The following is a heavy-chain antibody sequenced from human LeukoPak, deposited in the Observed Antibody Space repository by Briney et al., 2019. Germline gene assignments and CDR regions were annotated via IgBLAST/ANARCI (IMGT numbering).Heavy chain of an antibody. J-gene: IGHJ4*02. CDR1: GGSISSTSYY. D-gene: IGHD3-16*01. V-gene: IGHV4-39*02. CDR2: IYYNGNT. Sequence: SETLSLTCTVSGGSISSTSYYWGWIRQPPGKGLEWIGTIYYNGNTYYNPSLKSRATISVDMSKSQFSLNLSSVTAADAAVYYCAREDYIWGNYGDEGFWGQGALVTVSS. CDR3: AREDYIWGNYGDEGF.